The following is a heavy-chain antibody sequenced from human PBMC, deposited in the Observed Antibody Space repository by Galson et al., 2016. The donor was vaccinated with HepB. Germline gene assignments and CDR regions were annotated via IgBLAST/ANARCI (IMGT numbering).Heavy chain of an antibody. CDR2: IKEDASQR. V-gene: IGHV3-7*01. CDR3: ARDGVEDGVQFDY. CDR1: GFTFSRYW. D-gene: IGHD3-10*01. J-gene: IGHJ4*02. Sequence: SLRLSCAASGFTFSRYWMVRVRQAPGKGLEWVANIKEDASQRYYVGSVEGRFTISRDNAKNSLYLQMNSRRAEDTAMYYCARDGVEDGVQFDYWGQGTLVTVSP.